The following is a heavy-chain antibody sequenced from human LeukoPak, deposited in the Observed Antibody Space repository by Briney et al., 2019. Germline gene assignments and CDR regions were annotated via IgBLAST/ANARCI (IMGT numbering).Heavy chain of an antibody. CDR2: IIPILGIA. CDR1: GGTFSSYT. D-gene: IGHD2-2*02. Sequence: SVKVSCKASGGTFSSYTISWVRQAPGQGLEWMGRIIPILGIANYAQKFQGRVTITSDKSTSTDYMELSSLRSEDTAVYYCASRYCSSTSCYTLSAFDIWGQGTMVTVSS. CDR3: ASRYCSSTSCYTLSAFDI. V-gene: IGHV1-69*02. J-gene: IGHJ3*02.